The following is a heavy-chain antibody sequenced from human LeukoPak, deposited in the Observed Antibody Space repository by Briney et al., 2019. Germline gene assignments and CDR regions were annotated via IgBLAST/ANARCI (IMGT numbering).Heavy chain of an antibody. CDR1: GDSFTGYY. CDR3: ARQMTTRSHGRTFST. V-gene: IGHV4-59*01. Sequence: PSETLSLTCTVSGDSFTGYYWHWIRQPPGKGLEWIGYVYYNGDYTDYNPSLKSRVTMSVDSSRMQFSLKLQTVSTADTAVYFCARQMTTRSHGRTFSTWGPGTMVTVSS. D-gene: IGHD2-2*01. J-gene: IGHJ3*01. CDR2: VYYNGDYT.